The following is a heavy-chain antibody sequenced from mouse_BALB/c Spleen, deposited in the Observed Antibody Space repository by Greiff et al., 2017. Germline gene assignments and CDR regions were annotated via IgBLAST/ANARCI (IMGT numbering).Heavy chain of an antibody. Sequence: EVKLVESGGGLVKPGGSLKLSCAASGFTFSDYYMYWVRQTPEKRLEWVATISDGGSYTYYPDSVKGRFTISRDNAKNNLYLQMSSLKSEDTAMHYCARESGKYGVHWYFDVWGAGTTVTVSS. CDR3: ARESGKYGVHWYFDV. CDR2: ISDGGSYT. D-gene: IGHD1-1*02. V-gene: IGHV5-4*02. J-gene: IGHJ1*01. CDR1: GFTFSDYY.